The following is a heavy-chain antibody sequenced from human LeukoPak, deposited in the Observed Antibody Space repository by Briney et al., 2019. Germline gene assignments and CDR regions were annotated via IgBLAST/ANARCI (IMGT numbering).Heavy chain of an antibody. CDR2: INHSGST. Sequence: SSETLSLTCAVYGGSFSGYYWSWIRQPPGKGLEWIGEINHSGSTNYNPSLKSRVTISVDTSKNQFSLKLSSVTAADTAVYYCARRSGYSYGPDRPWDYWGQGTLVTVSS. V-gene: IGHV4-34*01. D-gene: IGHD5-18*01. J-gene: IGHJ4*02. CDR1: GGSFSGYY. CDR3: ARRSGYSYGPDRPWDY.